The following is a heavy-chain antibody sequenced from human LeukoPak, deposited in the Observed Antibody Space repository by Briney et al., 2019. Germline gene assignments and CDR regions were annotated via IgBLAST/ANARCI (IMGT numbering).Heavy chain of an antibody. CDR2: ISYDGSNK. CDR3: AKDYSSSSRYYYYYMDV. J-gene: IGHJ6*03. V-gene: IGHV3-30*18. Sequence: GGSLRLSCAASGFTFGSYGMPWVRQAPGKGLEWVAVISYDGSNKYYADSVKGRFTISRDNSKNTLYLQMNSLRAEDTAVYYCAKDYSSSSRYYYYYMDVWGKGTTVTVSS. D-gene: IGHD6-6*01. CDR1: GFTFGSYG.